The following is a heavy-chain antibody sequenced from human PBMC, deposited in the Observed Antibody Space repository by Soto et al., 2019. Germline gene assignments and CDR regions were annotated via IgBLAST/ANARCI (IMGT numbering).Heavy chain of an antibody. V-gene: IGHV3-30*03. CDR2: ISYDGSNR. CDR1: GFTFSRFG. CDR3: AREDSIIIPAVSDF. J-gene: IGHJ4*02. Sequence: LRLSCAASGFTFSRFGMHWVRQAPGKGLEWVAVISYDGSNRFYADSVKGRFTISRDNAKNSVSLQMNTLRVEDTAVYYCAREDSIIIPAVSDFWGQGTLVTVSS. D-gene: IGHD2-2*01.